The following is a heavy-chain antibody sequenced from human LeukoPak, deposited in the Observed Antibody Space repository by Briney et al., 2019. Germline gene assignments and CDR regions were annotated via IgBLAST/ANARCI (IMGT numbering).Heavy chain of an antibody. CDR3: ASSQSTTIFGVVTTLFDY. CDR1: GGSISSSSYY. D-gene: IGHD3-3*01. J-gene: IGHJ4*02. Sequence: PSETLSLTCAVSGGSISSSSYYWGWIRQPPGKGLEWIGSIYYSGSTYYNPSLKSRVTISVDTSKNQFSLKLSSVTAADTAVYYCASSQSTTIFGVVTTLFDYWGQGTLVTVSS. CDR2: IYYSGST. V-gene: IGHV4-39*01.